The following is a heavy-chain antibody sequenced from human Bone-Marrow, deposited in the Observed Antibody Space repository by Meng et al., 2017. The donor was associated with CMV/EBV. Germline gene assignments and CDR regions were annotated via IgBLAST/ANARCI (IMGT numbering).Heavy chain of an antibody. Sequence: SVKVSCKASGGTFSSYAISWVRQAPGQGLEWMGGIIPIFGTANYAQKFQGRVTITTDESTSTAYMELSSLRSEDTAVYYCARSGDCSSTSCKRWFALYAPRNKKNWFDPWGQGTLVTVSS. V-gene: IGHV1-69*05. CDR3: ARSGDCSSTSCKRWFALYAPRNKKNWFDP. J-gene: IGHJ5*02. CDR2: IIPIFGTA. CDR1: GGTFSSYA. D-gene: IGHD2-2*01.